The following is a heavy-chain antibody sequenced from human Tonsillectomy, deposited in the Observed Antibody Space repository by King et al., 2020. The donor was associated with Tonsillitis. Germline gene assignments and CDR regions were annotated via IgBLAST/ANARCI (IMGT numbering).Heavy chain of an antibody. CDR3: ARRRWYSSGSSLDF. V-gene: IGHV4-39*01. CDR1: GGSISSSTYY. Sequence: QLQESGPGLVKPSETLSLTCTVSGGSISSSTYYWGWIRQPPGKGLEWIGSIYYSGSTYYNPSLKSRVTISADTAKNQFSLRLSSVTAADTAVYYCARRRWYSSGSSLDFWGQGTLVTVSS. CDR2: IYYSGST. J-gene: IGHJ4*02. D-gene: IGHD6-25*01.